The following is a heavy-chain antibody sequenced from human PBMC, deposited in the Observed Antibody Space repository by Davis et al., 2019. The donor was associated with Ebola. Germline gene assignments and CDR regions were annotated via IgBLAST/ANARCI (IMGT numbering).Heavy chain of an antibody. CDR1: GFTVSSNY. J-gene: IGHJ5*02. Sequence: PGGSLRLSCAASGFTVSSNYMSWVRQAPGKGLEWVSLVYSGGTTYYADSVKGRFTISRDNSKNTLFLQMNSLRAEDTAVYYCGTAMANKDSWFDPWGQGTLVTVSS. D-gene: IGHD3-10*01. CDR3: GTAMANKDSWFDP. V-gene: IGHV3-53*01. CDR2: VYSGGTT.